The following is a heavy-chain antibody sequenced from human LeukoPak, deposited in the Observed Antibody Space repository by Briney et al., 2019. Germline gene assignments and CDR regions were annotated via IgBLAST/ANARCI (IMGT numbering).Heavy chain of an antibody. Sequence: GGSLRLSCAASGFTFSSYAMHWVRQAPGKGLEYVSAISSNGGSTYYANSVKGRFTISRDNSKNTLYLQMGSLRAEDMAVYYCLCSSTSCYSAWGQGTLVTVSS. CDR2: ISSNGGST. D-gene: IGHD2-2*01. J-gene: IGHJ5*02. V-gene: IGHV3-64*01. CDR3: LCSSTSCYSA. CDR1: GFTFSSYA.